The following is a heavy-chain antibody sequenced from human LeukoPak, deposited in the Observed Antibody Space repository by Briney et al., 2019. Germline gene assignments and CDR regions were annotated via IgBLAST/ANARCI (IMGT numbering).Heavy chain of an antibody. Sequence: SETLSLTCTVSGGSISSYYCSWIRQPPGKGLEWIGYIYYSGSTNYNPSLKSRVTISVDTSKNQFSLKLSSVTAADTAVYYCARGESSSSRFDYWGQGTLVTVSS. CDR2: IYYSGST. CDR3: ARGESSSSRFDY. D-gene: IGHD6-6*01. V-gene: IGHV4-59*01. J-gene: IGHJ4*02. CDR1: GGSISSYY.